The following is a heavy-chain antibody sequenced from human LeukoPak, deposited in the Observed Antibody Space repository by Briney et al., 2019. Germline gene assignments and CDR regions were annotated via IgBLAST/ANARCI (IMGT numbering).Heavy chain of an antibody. CDR2: FDPEDGET. Sequence: ASVKVSCKVSGYTLTVLSKHWVRLAPGKGLGWMGGFDPEDGETIYAQKYQGKVTMSEDTSTDTAYMELSSLRSEDTAVYYCATALPYCSGGSCYLIYFDYWGQGTLVTVSS. J-gene: IGHJ4*02. CDR3: ATALPYCSGGSCYLIYFDY. CDR1: GYTLTVLS. D-gene: IGHD2-15*01. V-gene: IGHV1-24*01.